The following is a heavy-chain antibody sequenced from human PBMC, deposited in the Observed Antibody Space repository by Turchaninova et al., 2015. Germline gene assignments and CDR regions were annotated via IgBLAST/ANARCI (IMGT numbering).Heavy chain of an antibody. D-gene: IGHD3-3*01. CDR2: IKSKTDGRTT. CDR1: GFTFSNAW. J-gene: IGHJ4*02. Sequence: GGLVKPGGSLRLSCAASGFTFSNAWMSWVRPAPGKGLAWVGRIKSKTDGRTTYYAAPVKGRCTISRDDSKNTLYLQMNSLKTEDTAVYYCTTYSFLERIFLFDYWGQGTLVTVSS. CDR3: TTYSFLERIFLFDY. V-gene: IGHV3-15*01.